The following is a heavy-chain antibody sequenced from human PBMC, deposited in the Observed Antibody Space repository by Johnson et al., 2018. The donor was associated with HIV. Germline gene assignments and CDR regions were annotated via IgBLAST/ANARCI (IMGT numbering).Heavy chain of an antibody. Sequence: VQLVESGGGLVKPGGSLRLSCAASGFTFSNAWMNWVRQAPGKGMEWVGRIKSKTDGGTTAYAAPVNGRFTIPRDDSKKTLYLQMNSLKTEDTAVYYCTSERGRYYDSSNDAFDIWGQGTMVTVSS. CDR3: TSERGRYYDSSNDAFDI. CDR2: IKSKTDGGTT. D-gene: IGHD3-22*01. V-gene: IGHV3-15*01. CDR1: GFTFSNAW. J-gene: IGHJ3*02.